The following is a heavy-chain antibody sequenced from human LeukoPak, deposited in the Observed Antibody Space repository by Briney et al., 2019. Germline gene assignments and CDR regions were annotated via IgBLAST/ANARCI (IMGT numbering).Heavy chain of an antibody. J-gene: IGHJ6*03. CDR1: GFTFSSYS. Sequence: QTGGSLRLSCAASGFTFSSYSMNWVRQAPGEGLEWVANINQDGSEKYYVDSVKGRFTISRDNAKNSLYLQMNSLRAEDTAVYYCARLYYYASGYYYMDVWGKGTTVTVSS. D-gene: IGHD3-10*01. CDR2: INQDGSEK. CDR3: ARLYYYASGYYYMDV. V-gene: IGHV3-7*01.